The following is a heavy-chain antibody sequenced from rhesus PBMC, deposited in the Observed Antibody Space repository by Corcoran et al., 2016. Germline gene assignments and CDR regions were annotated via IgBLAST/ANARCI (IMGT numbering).Heavy chain of an antibody. V-gene: IGHV2S1*01. Sequence: QVTLKESGPALVKPTQTLTLTCTFSGFSLSTSGMGVGLIRQPPGQALEWLASIYWDDDKYYSTSPKSRLTISKDTSKNQVVLTMTNMDPVDTATYYCARVTVTTPHYGLDSWGQGVVVTVSS. CDR2: IYWDDDK. J-gene: IGHJ6*01. CDR3: ARVTVTTPHYGLDS. CDR1: GFSLSTSGMG. D-gene: IGHD4-23*01.